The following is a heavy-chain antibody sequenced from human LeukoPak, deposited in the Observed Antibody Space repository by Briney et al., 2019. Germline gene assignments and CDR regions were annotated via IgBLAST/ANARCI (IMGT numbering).Heavy chain of an antibody. V-gene: IGHV3-30*18. CDR2: ISYDGSNK. Sequence: QPGRSLRLSCAASGFTFSSYGMHWVRQAPGKGLEWVAVISYDGSNKYYADSVKGRFTISRDNSKNTLYLQMNSLRAEDTAVYYCVKVGELHAFDIWGQGTMVTVSS. D-gene: IGHD1-26*01. CDR1: GFTFSSYG. CDR3: VKVGELHAFDI. J-gene: IGHJ3*02.